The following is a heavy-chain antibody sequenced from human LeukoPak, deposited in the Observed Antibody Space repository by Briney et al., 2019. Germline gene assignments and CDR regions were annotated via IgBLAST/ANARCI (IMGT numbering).Heavy chain of an antibody. V-gene: IGHV4-31*03. CDR3: ARDNLLRYFDWLTTDYYYYYGMDV. Sequence: SETLSLTCTVSGGSISSGGYYWSWIRQHPGKGLEWIGYIYYSGSTYYNPSLKSRVTISVDTSKNQFSLKLSSVTAADTAVYYCARDNLLRYFDWLTTDYYYYYGMDVWGQGTTVTVSS. D-gene: IGHD3-9*01. CDR2: IYYSGST. J-gene: IGHJ6*02. CDR1: GGSISSGGYY.